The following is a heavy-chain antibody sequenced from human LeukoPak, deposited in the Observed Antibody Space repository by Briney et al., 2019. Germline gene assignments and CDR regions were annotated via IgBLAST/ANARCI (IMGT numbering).Heavy chain of an antibody. CDR3: AKEVVAARPFDY. V-gene: IGHV3-30*18. J-gene: IGHJ4*02. Sequence: GGSLRLSCAPSGFTFSRHGMHWVRQAPGKGLEWVAIISNDGSRKYYAHSVEGRFTISRDNSKNTLYLQMNSLRAEDTAVYYCAKEVVAARPFDYWGQGTLVTVSS. CDR2: ISNDGSRK. D-gene: IGHD2-15*01. CDR1: GFTFSRHG.